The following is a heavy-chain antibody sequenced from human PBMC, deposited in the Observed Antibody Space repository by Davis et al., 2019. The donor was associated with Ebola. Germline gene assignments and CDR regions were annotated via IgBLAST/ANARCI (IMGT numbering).Heavy chain of an antibody. V-gene: IGHV4-38-2*02. D-gene: IGHD5-18*01. J-gene: IGHJ4*02. CDR1: GYSISSGYY. CDR2: IYHSGST. Sequence: SETLSPTCTVSGYSISSGYYWGWIRQPPGKGLEWIGSIYHSGSTYYNPSLKSRVTISVDTSKNQFSLKLSSVTAADTAVYYCAHQRGYSYGFDYWGQGTLVTVSS. CDR3: AHQRGYSYGFDY.